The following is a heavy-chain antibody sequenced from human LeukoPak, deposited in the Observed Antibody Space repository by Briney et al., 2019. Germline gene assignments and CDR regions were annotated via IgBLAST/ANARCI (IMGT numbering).Heavy chain of an antibody. V-gene: IGHV4-39*07. CDR1: GGSISSSSYY. Sequence: SETLSLTCTVSGGSISSSSYYWGWIRQPPGKGLEWIGSIYYSGSTYYNPSLKSRVTISVDTSKNQFSLKLSSVTAADTAVYYCASTWATAGFDPWGQGTLVTVSS. J-gene: IGHJ5*02. CDR3: ASTWATAGFDP. D-gene: IGHD5-12*01. CDR2: IYYSGST.